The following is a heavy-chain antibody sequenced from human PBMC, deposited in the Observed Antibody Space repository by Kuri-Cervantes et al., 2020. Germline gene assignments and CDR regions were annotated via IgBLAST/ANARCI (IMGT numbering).Heavy chain of an antibody. CDR1: TLTFSTYG. CDR3: ARGLMVRGVITSYYFDY. CDR2: IGVSGGTT. V-gene: IGHV3-23*01. D-gene: IGHD3-10*01. J-gene: IGHJ4*02. Sequence: GESLKISCEAYTLTFSTYGMSWVRQAPGKGLEWVSGIGVSGGTTNYADSVKGRFTISRDNSKNTLYLQMNSLRAEDTAVYYCARGLMVRGVITSYYFDYWGQGTLVTVSS.